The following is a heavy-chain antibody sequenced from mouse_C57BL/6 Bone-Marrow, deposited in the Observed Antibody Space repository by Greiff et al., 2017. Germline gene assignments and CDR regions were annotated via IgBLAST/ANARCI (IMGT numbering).Heavy chain of an antibody. V-gene: IGHV1-69*01. CDR1: GYTFTSYW. J-gene: IGHJ2*01. D-gene: IGHD1-1*01. CDR3: AIDYYGSSYFDY. CDR2: IDPSDSYT. Sequence: VQLQQPGAELVMPGASVKLSCKASGYTFTSYWMHWVKQRPGQGLEWIGEIDPSDSYTNYNQKFKGKSTLTVDKSSSTAYMQLSSLTSEDSAVYYYAIDYYGSSYFDYWGQGTTLTVSS.